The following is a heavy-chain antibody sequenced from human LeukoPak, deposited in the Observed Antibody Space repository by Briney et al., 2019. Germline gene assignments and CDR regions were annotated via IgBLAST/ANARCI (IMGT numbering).Heavy chain of an antibody. D-gene: IGHD2-15*01. CDR3: ASSCSAVNSPFDT. V-gene: IGHV3-21*01. J-gene: IGHJ5*02. Sequence: GGSLRLSCAASKFTFSDYTMHWVRQAPGKGLEWVSCNHSANDYIYFADSVKGRFTISRDNAESSLYLQMTSLVAEDTAVYYSASSCSAVNSPFDTWGQGTLVTVSS. CDR2: NHSANDYI. CDR1: KFTFSDYT.